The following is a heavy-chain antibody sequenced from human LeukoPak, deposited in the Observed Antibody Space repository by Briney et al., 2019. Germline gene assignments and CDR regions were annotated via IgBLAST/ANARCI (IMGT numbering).Heavy chain of an antibody. D-gene: IGHD3-16*02. CDR1: GGSISSGSYY. CDR2: IYTSGST. CDR3: ARGKKQTYDYVWGSYRYSWFDP. J-gene: IGHJ5*02. Sequence: PSETLSLTCTVSGGSISSGSYYWSWIRQPAGKGLEWIGRIYTSGSTNYNPSLKSRVTISVDTSKNQFSLKLSSVTAADTAVYYCARGKKQTYDYVWGSYRYSWFDPWGQGTLVTVSS. V-gene: IGHV4-61*02.